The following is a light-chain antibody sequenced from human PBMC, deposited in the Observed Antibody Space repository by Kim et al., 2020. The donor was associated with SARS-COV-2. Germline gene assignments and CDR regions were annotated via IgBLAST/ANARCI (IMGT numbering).Light chain of an antibody. CDR3: AAWDDSLSVLYL. CDR2: RNN. J-gene: IGLJ1*01. CDR1: SSNIGSNY. Sequence: ELTQPPSASGTPGQRVTISCSGSSSNIGSNYVYWYQQLPGTAPKLLIYRNNQRPSGVPDRFSGSKSGTSASLAISGLRSEDETDYYCAAWDDSLSVLYLFGTGTKVTVL. V-gene: IGLV1-47*01.